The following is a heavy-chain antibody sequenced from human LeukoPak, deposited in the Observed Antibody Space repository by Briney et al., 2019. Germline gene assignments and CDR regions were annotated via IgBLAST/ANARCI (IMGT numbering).Heavy chain of an antibody. CDR2: IIPIFGTA. J-gene: IGHJ4*02. V-gene: IGHV1-69*13. Sequence: SVKVSCKASGGTFISYAISWVRQAPGQGLEWMGGIIPIFGTANYAQKFQGRVTITADESTSTAYMELSSLRSEDTAVYYCARGREKQQLHFDYWGQGTLVTVSS. CDR1: GGTFISYA. D-gene: IGHD6-13*01. CDR3: ARGREKQQLHFDY.